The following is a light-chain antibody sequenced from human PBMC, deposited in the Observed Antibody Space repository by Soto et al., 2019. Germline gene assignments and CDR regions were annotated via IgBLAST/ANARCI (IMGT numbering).Light chain of an antibody. CDR1: SGDVVGYNY. CDR2: DVS. Sequence: QSALTQPASVSGSPGQSITISCTGTSGDVVGYNYVSCYHQHQAKAPKLMIYDVSNRPSGVSNRFSGSKSGNTASLTISGLQAEDEADYYCSSYSSTNTHVFGTGTKVTVL. V-gene: IGLV2-14*03. CDR3: SSYSSTNTHV. J-gene: IGLJ1*01.